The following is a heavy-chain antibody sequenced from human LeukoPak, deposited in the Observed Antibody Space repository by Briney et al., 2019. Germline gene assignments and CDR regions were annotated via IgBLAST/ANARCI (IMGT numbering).Heavy chain of an antibody. J-gene: IGHJ4*02. CDR2: ISSSGSII. D-gene: IGHD3-10*01. CDR3: ARVRVGGYYFDY. Sequence: GGSLRLSCAASGFTFSTYEMNWVRQTPGKGLEWVSYISSSGSIIFYADSVKGRFAISRDNAKNSLYLQMNSLRGEDTAVYYCARVRVGGYYFDYWGQGTLVTVSS. V-gene: IGHV3-48*03. CDR1: GFTFSTYE.